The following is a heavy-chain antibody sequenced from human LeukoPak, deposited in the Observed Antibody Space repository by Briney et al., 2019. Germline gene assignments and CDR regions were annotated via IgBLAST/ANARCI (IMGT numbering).Heavy chain of an antibody. J-gene: IGHJ4*02. CDR1: GGSLSSYY. CDR3: ARGRYYYDSSGYCVFDY. CDR2: IYTSGST. V-gene: IGHV4-4*07. D-gene: IGHD3-22*01. Sequence: MTSETLSLTCTVSGGSLSSYYWSWIRQPAPKGLAWIGRIYTSGSTHYNPSLKSRVTMSVDTSKNQFSLKLSSVTAADTAVYYCARGRYYYDSSGYCVFDYWGQGTLVTVSS.